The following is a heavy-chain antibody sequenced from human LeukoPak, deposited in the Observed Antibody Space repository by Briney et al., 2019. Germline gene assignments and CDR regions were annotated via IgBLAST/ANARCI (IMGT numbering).Heavy chain of an antibody. CDR2: ISSSSSYI. D-gene: IGHD6-19*01. CDR3: ARGRQWLVLTYYFYYYMDV. CDR1: GFTFTSFA. Sequence: GGSLRVFCAASGFTFTSFAMSWIRQAPGKGLEWVSSISSSSSYIYYADSVKGRFTISRDNAKNSLYPQMNSLRAEDTAVYYCARGRQWLVLTYYFYYYMDVWGKGTTVTVSS. V-gene: IGHV3-21*01. J-gene: IGHJ6*03.